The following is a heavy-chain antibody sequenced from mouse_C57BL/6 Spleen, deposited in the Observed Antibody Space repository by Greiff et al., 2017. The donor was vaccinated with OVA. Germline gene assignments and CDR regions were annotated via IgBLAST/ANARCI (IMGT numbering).Heavy chain of an antibody. Sequence: QVQLQQSGPELVKPGASVKISCKASGYSFTSYYIHWVKQRPGQGLEWIGWIYPGSGNTKYNEKFKGKATLTADTSSSTAYMQLSSLTSEDSAVYYCAREGSNYDFDYWGQGTTLTVSS. CDR3: AREGSNYDFDY. CDR1: GYSFTSYY. V-gene: IGHV1-66*01. D-gene: IGHD2-5*01. CDR2: IYPGSGNT. J-gene: IGHJ2*01.